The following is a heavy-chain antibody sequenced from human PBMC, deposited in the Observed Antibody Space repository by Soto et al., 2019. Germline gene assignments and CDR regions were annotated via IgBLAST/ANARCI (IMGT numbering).Heavy chain of an antibody. J-gene: IGHJ4*02. D-gene: IGHD5-12*01. Sequence: SSVKVSCKTSGHAFTNYYIHWGRQAPGQGLEWMGLINPRDDSIDYAQKLQGRVTVTRDTSTSTVYMELNSLRSDDTAVYYCVREGDGYKYFDYWGLGTLVTVSS. CDR1: GHAFTNYY. V-gene: IGHV1-46*04. CDR2: INPRDDSI. CDR3: VREGDGYKYFDY.